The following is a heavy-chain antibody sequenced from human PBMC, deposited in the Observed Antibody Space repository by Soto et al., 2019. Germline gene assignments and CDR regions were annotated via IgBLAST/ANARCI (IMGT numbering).Heavy chain of an antibody. CDR3: ASLVPDANSLDY. Sequence: SETLSLTCTVSGGSISSYYWSWIRQPPGKGLEWIGYIYYSGSTNYNPSLKSRVTISVDTSKNQFSLKLSSVTAADTAVYYCASLVPDANSLDYWGQGTLVTVSS. CDR1: GGSISSYY. CDR2: IYYSGST. V-gene: IGHV4-59*08. J-gene: IGHJ4*02. D-gene: IGHD2-2*01.